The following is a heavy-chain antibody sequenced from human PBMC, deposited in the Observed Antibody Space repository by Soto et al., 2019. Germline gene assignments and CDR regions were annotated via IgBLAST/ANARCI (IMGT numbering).Heavy chain of an antibody. V-gene: IGHV1-69*06. CDR3: ARGKVTIFGAANYYYYYGMDV. Sequence: QVQLVQSGAEVTKPGSSVKVSCKASGGTFSSYAISWVRQAPGQGLEWMGGIIPIFGTANYAQKFQGRVTITADKSTSTAYMELSSLRSEDTAVYYCARGKVTIFGAANYYYYYGMDVWGQGTTVTVSS. D-gene: IGHD3-3*01. CDR1: GGTFSSYA. J-gene: IGHJ6*02. CDR2: IIPIFGTA.